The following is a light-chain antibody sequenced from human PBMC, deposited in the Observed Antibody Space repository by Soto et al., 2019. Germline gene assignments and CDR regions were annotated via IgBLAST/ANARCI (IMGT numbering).Light chain of an antibody. V-gene: IGLV2-14*03. J-gene: IGLJ1*01. CDR1: SSDIGAYNF. CDR3: SSYTYTNTPLYV. CDR2: DVN. Sequence: QSVLTQPASVSGCPEQSITISCTGTSSDIGAYNFVSWYQHHPGKAPKVLIYDVNNRPSGVSKRFSGSKSGNAASLTISGLQAEDEADYYCSSYTYTNTPLYVFGSGTKVTVL.